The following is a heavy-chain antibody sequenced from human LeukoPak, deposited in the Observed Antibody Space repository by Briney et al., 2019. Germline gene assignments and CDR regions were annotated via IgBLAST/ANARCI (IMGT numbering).Heavy chain of an antibody. J-gene: IGHJ4*02. D-gene: IGHD2-21*02. CDR3: ANLMVVTWPPDY. Sequence: GGSLRLSCAASGFTLSSYAMRWVRQAPGKGGECVCAISGSGGTTYYAHSLKDRFTISRDNSKNTLSLQMNSLRAEDTAVYYCANLMVVTWPPDYWGQGTLVTVSS. V-gene: IGHV3-23*01. CDR1: GFTLSSYA. CDR2: ISGSGGTT.